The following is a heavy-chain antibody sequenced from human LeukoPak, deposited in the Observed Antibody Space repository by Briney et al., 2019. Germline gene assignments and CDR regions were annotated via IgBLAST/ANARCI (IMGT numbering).Heavy chain of an antibody. V-gene: IGHV3-30*18. D-gene: IGHD3-22*01. CDR3: AKDTYYYDSIGAFDI. CDR1: GFTFSSYG. CDR2: ISYDGSNK. J-gene: IGHJ3*02. Sequence: GGSLRLSCAASGFTFSSYGMHWVRQAPGKGLEWVAVISYDGSNKYYADSVKGRFTISRDNSKNTLYLQMNSLRAEDTAVYYCAKDTYYYDSIGAFDIWGQGTMVTVSS.